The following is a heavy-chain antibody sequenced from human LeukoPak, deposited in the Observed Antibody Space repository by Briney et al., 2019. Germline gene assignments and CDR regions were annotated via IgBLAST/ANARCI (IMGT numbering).Heavy chain of an antibody. V-gene: IGHV1-2*02. CDR1: GYTFTGYY. Sequence: ASVKVSCKASGYTFTGYYMHWVRQAPGQGLEWMGWINPNSGGTNYAQKFQGRVTMTRDTSISTAYMELSRLRSDDTAVYYCARGGTMVRGVRISRWFDPWGQGTLVTVSS. CDR3: ARGGTMVRGVRISRWFDP. D-gene: IGHD3-10*01. CDR2: INPNSGGT. J-gene: IGHJ5*02.